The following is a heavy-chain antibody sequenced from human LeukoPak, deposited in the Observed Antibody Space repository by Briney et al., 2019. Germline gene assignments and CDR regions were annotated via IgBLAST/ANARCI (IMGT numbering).Heavy chain of an antibody. J-gene: IGHJ4*02. CDR1: GGSISSGDYY. D-gene: IGHD2-2*01. CDR2: IYYSGST. Sequence: PSETLSLTCTVSGGSISSGDYYWSWIRQPPGKGLEWIGYIYYSGSTYYNPSLKSRVTISVDTSKNQFSLKLSSVTAADTAMYYCARVKGYCSSTSCYFLDYWGQGTLVTVSS. CDR3: ARVKGYCSSTSCYFLDY. V-gene: IGHV4-30-4*08.